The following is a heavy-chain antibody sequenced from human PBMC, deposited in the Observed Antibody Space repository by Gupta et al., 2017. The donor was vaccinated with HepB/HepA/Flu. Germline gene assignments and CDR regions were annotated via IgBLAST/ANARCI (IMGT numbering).Heavy chain of an antibody. J-gene: IGHJ4*02. CDR3: GRSEGHFDY. CDR1: GDSVSSKSGA. V-gene: IGHV6-1*01. Sequence: QLQQSGPGLVKPSQTLSLTCAISGDSVSSKSGAWNWIRQSPSRGLEWLGRTYYRSKWSIHDAASVKSRITISPDTSKNQFSLQLNSVTPEDTAMYFCGRSEGHFDYWGQGNLVTVSS. CDR2: TYYRSKWSI.